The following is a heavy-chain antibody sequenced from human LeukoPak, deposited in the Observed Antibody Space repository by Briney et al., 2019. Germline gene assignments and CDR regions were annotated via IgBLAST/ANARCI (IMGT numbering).Heavy chain of an antibody. CDR1: GGSFSGYY. V-gene: IGHV4-34*01. Sequence: SETLSLTCAVYGGSFSGYYWSWIRQPPGKGLEWIGEINHSGSTNYNPSLKSRGTMSVDTSKNQFSLKLSSVTAADTAVYYCARRAASGYYYIYFDYWGQGTLVTVSS. J-gene: IGHJ4*02. CDR2: INHSGST. D-gene: IGHD3-22*01. CDR3: ARRAASGYYYIYFDY.